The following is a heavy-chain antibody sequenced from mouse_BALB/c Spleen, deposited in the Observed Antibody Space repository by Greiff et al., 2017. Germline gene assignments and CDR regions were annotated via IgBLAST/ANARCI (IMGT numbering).Heavy chain of an antibody. CDR3: TRGRYYAMDY. V-gene: IGHV1S81*02. CDR1: GYTFTSYY. Sequence: VQRVESGAELVKPGASVKLSCKASGYTFTSYYMYWVKQRPGQGLEWIGEINPSNGGTNFNEKFKSKATLTVDKSSSTAYMQLSSLTSEDSAVYYCTRGRYYAMDYWGQGTSVTVSS. J-gene: IGHJ4*01. CDR2: INPSNGGT.